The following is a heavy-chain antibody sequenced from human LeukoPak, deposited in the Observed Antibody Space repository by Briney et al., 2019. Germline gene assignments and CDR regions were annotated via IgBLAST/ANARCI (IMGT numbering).Heavy chain of an antibody. J-gene: IGHJ4*02. CDR2: ISYDENNK. CDR3: TRGDGLKDFDY. D-gene: IGHD5-24*01. Sequence: GRSLRLSCAASGFTFSTYAMHWVRQTPAKGLEWVAVISYDENNKYYADSVKGRFTISRDNSNNTLFLQMNSLRTEDTAVYYCTRGDGLKDFDYWGQGTLVTVSS. CDR1: GFTFSTYA. V-gene: IGHV3-30-3*01.